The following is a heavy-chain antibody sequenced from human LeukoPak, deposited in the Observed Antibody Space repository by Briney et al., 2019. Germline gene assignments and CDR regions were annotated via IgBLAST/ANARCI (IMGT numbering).Heavy chain of an antibody. V-gene: IGHV4-34*01. CDR2: INHSGST. Sequence: TPSETLSLTCAVYGGSFSGYYWSWIRQPPGKGLEWIGEINHSGSTNYNPSLKSRVTISVDTSKNQFSLKLSSVTAADTAVYYCARLDCSSTSCFIPYWGQRSPLTVSS. J-gene: IGHJ4*01. CDR3: ARLDCSSTSCFIPY. D-gene: IGHD2-2*01. CDR1: GGSFSGYY.